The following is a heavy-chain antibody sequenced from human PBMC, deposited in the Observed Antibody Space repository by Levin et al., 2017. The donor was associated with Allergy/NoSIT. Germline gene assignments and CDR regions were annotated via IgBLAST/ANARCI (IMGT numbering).Heavy chain of an antibody. CDR3: AREHRYCLDY. CDR2: IYTSGST. CDR1: GGSISSGSYY. J-gene: IGHJ4*02. Sequence: SQTLSLTCTVSGGSISSGSYYWSWIRQPAGKGLEWIGRIYTSGSTNYNPSLKSRVTISVDTSKNQFSLKLSSVTAADTAVYYCAREHRYCLDYWGQGTLVTVSS. V-gene: IGHV4-61*02. D-gene: IGHD2-21*02.